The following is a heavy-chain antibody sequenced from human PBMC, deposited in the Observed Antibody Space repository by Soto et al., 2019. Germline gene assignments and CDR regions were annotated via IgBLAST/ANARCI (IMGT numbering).Heavy chain of an antibody. V-gene: IGHV1-69*06. J-gene: IGHJ3*02. CDR1: GGTFSDFT. Sequence: QVQLVQSGSEVKKPGSSVKVSCKASGGTFSDFTLSWLRQAPGRGLEWMGGIIPMIGATYNAQKLKGRHTITADKSAGTVCMVLNSLRSVDTAVYYCARYWSAGTLYRAFDIWDQHTEVTVSP. CDR2: IIPMIGAT. D-gene: IGHD2-15*01. CDR3: ARYWSAGTLYRAFDI.